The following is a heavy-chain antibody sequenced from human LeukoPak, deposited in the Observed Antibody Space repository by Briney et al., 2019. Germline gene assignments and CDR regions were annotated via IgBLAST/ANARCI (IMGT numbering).Heavy chain of an antibody. J-gene: IGHJ5*02. CDR2: IYYTGSA. CDR3: ARITRFLEYFDP. Sequence: SETLSLTCTLSGGSITNTKYYWGWIRQPPGKGLEWIGSIYYTGSAYYNPSLKSRVTISVDTSKNQFSLKLISVTAADTARYYCARITRFLEYFDPWGQGTLVTVSS. CDR1: GGSITNTKYY. V-gene: IGHV4-39*01. D-gene: IGHD3-3*01.